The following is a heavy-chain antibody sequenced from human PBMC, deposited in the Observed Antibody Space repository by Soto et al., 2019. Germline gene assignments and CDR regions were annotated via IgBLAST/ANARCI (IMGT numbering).Heavy chain of an antibody. CDR2: INIDGSTT. Sequence: GGSLRLSCAASGFTFSTYWMHWVRQAPGKGLVWVSRINIDGSTTNYADSVKGRFTISRDNAKSTVYLQMSTLRAEDTAVYYCARGRLYYYDSCDSWGQGTLVTVSS. D-gene: IGHD3-22*01. V-gene: IGHV3-74*01. CDR1: GFTFSTYW. CDR3: ARGRLYYYDSCDS. J-gene: IGHJ4*02.